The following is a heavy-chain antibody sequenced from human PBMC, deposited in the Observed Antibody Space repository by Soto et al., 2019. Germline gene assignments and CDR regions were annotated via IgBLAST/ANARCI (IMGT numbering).Heavy chain of an antibody. CDR3: AKDSRATMIVVVTDRSSFDY. CDR1: GFTFSSYA. V-gene: IGHV3-23*01. D-gene: IGHD3-22*01. J-gene: IGHJ4*02. CDR2: ISGSGGST. Sequence: GGSLRLSCAASGFTFSSYAMSWVRQAPGKGLEWVSAISGSGGSTYYADSVKGRFTISRDNSKNTLYLQMNSLRAEDTAVYYCAKDSRATMIVVVTDRSSFDYWGQGTLVTVSS.